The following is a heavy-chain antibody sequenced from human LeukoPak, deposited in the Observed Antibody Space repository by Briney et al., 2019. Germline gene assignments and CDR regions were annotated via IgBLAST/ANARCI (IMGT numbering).Heavy chain of an antibody. CDR3: ARGATLYDSSGYYMGSAFDI. Sequence: GGSLRLSCATSGFTFSDYYMSWIRQAPGKGLEWVSYISSTTNYTNYADSVKGRFTISRDNAKDSLYLQMSSLRAEDAAVYYCARGATLYDSSGYYMGSAFDIWGQGTMVTVSS. CDR2: ISSTTNYT. D-gene: IGHD3-22*01. V-gene: IGHV3-11*05. CDR1: GFTFSDYY. J-gene: IGHJ3*02.